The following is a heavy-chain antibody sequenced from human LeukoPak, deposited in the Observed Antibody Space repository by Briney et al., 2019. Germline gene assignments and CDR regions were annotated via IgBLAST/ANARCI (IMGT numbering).Heavy chain of an antibody. CDR3: ARGVSATYTVTLFDS. V-gene: IGHV3-20*04. Sequence: PGGSLRLSCAASGFTFDDYGMSWVRQAPGKGLEWVSGINWNGGNTDYADSVKGRFTFSRDNAKNSLYLQMNSLRAEDTALYYCARGVSATYTVTLFDSWGQGTLVTVSS. CDR1: GFTFDDYG. CDR2: INWNGGNT. D-gene: IGHD4-11*01. J-gene: IGHJ4*02.